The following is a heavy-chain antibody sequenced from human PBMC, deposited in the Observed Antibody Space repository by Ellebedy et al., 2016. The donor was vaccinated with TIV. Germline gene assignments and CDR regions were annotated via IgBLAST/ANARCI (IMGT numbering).Heavy chain of an antibody. J-gene: IGHJ4*02. CDR2: ISSTGYYI. V-gene: IGHV3-21*01. CDR1: GFIFNHYS. Sequence: GESLKISCAASGFIFNHYSMNWVRQAPGQGPEWISSISSTGYYIYYADSVKGRFTISRYDAMSSLFLQMNSLSAEDTAVYYCARSGELDSWGQGTLVTVSS. CDR3: ARSGELDS. D-gene: IGHD1-26*01.